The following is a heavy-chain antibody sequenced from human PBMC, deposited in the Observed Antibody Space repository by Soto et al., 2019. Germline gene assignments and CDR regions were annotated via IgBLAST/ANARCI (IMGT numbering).Heavy chain of an antibody. CDR3: AKDRDGAAAGPTKFYGMDV. V-gene: IGHV3-23*01. CDR1: GFTFSNYA. CDR2: ISGSGDST. D-gene: IGHD6-13*01. J-gene: IGHJ6*02. Sequence: EVQLLESGGGLVQPGGSLRLSCAASGFTFSNYAMSWVRQGPGKGLEWVSVISGSGDSTYYADSVRGRFTISRDNSKNTLYLQMNSLTAEDTAVYYCAKDRDGAAAGPTKFYGMDVWGQGTTVTVSS.